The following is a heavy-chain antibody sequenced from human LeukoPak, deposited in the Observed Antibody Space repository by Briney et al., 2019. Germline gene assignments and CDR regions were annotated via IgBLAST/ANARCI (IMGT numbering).Heavy chain of an antibody. CDR2: IYYSGST. Sequence: SETLSLTCTVSGGSISSGDYYWSWIRQPPGKGLEWIGYIYYSGSTYYNPSLKSRVTISVDTSKNQFSLKLSSVTAADTAVYYCARDLAVAAEGYFDLWGRGTLVTVSS. CDR3: ARDLAVAAEGYFDL. D-gene: IGHD6-13*01. CDR1: GGSISSGDYY. V-gene: IGHV4-30-4*01. J-gene: IGHJ2*01.